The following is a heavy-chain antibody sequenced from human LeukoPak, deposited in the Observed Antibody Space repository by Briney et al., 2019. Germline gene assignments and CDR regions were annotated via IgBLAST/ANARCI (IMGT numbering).Heavy chain of an antibody. J-gene: IGHJ3*02. V-gene: IGHV4-39*07. CDR3: ARPHCGGDCYSRSYYAFDI. CDR2: IYYSGST. D-gene: IGHD2-21*01. Sequence: SETLSLTCTVSGGSISSSSYYWGWIRQPPGKGLEWIGSIYYSGSTYYNPSLKSRVTISVDTSKNQFSLKLSSVTAADTAVYYCARPHCGGDCYSRSYYAFDIWGQGTMVTVSA. CDR1: GGSISSSSYY.